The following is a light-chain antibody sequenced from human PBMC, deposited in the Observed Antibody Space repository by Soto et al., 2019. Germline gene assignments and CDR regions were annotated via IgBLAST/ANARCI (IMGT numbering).Light chain of an antibody. Sequence: DILMTQSPSSVSASVGDRVTITCRASQDISSWLAWYQQKPGKAPKLLIYDASSLQSGVPSRFSGSGSGTDFTLTISNLQPDDFATYYCQQANSFPPTFGQGTKLEIK. J-gene: IGKJ2*01. CDR1: QDISSW. V-gene: IGKV1-12*01. CDR3: QQANSFPPT. CDR2: DAS.